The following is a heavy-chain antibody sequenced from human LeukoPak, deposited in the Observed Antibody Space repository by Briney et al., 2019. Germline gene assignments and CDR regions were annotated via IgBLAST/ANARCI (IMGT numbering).Heavy chain of an antibody. CDR1: GFTFDDYA. D-gene: IGHD3-22*01. CDR3: AEDFPHYYDSSGYHDY. J-gene: IGHJ4*02. CDR2: ISGDGGST. V-gene: IGHV3-43*02. Sequence: GGSLRLSCAASGFTFDDYAMHWVRQAPGKGLEWVSLISGDGGSTYYADSVKGRFTISRDNSKNSLYLQMNSLRTEDTALYYCAEDFPHYYDSSGYHDYWGQGTLVTVSS.